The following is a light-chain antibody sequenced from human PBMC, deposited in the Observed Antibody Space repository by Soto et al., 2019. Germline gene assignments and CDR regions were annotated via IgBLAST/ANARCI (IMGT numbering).Light chain of an antibody. CDR3: QQYTGPTTT. J-gene: IGKJ5*01. CDR2: GAS. Sequence: EIVLTQSPGTLSLSPGERATLSCRASQSVSSSYLAWYQKKTGQAPRLLIYGASTRAAGIPDRFSGSGSGTDFNLTITRLETEDSAVYVCQQYTGPTTTFGQGTRLEIK. V-gene: IGKV3-20*01. CDR1: QSVSSSY.